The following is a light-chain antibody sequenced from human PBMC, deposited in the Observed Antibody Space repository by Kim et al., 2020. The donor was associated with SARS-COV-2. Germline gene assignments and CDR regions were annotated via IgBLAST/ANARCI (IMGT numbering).Light chain of an antibody. CDR3: QAWDSNIEGV. V-gene: IGLV3-1*01. CDR1: HLGNNL. J-gene: IGLJ3*02. CDR2: QDD. Sequence: PGQTAYITCSGDHLGNNLTSWFLQRPGQSPVLVIYQDDNRPSGIPERFSGSSSGKTATLTIGGTQAMDEADYSCQAWDSNIEGVFGGGTQLTVL.